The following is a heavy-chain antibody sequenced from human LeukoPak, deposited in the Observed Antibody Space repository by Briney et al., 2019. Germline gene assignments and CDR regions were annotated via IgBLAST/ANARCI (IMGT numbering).Heavy chain of an antibody. Sequence: SETLSLTCTVSGGSISSGGYYWSWMRPHPGKGLEWIGYIYYSGSTYYNPPLKSRVTISVDTSNNQFSLKLSPVTAADTAVYYCARDCYGDYYYYYGMDVWGQGTTVTVS. J-gene: IGHJ6*02. V-gene: IGHV4-31*03. CDR1: GGSISSGGYY. CDR3: ARDCYGDYYYYYGMDV. CDR2: IYYSGST. D-gene: IGHD4-17*01.